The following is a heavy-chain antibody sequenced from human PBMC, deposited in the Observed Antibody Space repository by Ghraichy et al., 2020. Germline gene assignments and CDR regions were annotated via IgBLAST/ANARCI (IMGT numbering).Heavy chain of an antibody. CDR2: IYYSGST. J-gene: IGHJ5*02. CDR3: ARDLGYYDSSGYRPGAWFDP. Sequence: SQTLSLTCTVSGGSISSGDYYWSWIRQPPGKGLEWIGYIYYSGSTYYNPSLKSRVTISVDTSKNQFSLKLSSVTAADTAVYYCARDLGYYDSSGYRPGAWFDPWGQGTLVTVSS. CDR1: GGSISSGDYY. D-gene: IGHD3-22*01. V-gene: IGHV4-30-4*01.